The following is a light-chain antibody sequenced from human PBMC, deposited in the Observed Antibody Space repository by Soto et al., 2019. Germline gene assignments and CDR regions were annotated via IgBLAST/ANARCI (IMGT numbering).Light chain of an antibody. CDR2: DAY. V-gene: IGKV3-11*01. CDR3: QQRHMWPIT. J-gene: IGKJ5*01. Sequence: EIVLTQSPGTLSLSPGGRATLSCRASQSVSRRLAWYQQKPGQAPRLLIYDAYNRATGIPPRFSGSGSGTDFTLTISSLEPEDSAVYYCQQRHMWPITFGQGTRLEIK. CDR1: QSVSRR.